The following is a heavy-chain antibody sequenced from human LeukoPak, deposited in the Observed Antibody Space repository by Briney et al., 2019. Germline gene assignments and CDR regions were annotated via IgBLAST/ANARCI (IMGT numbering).Heavy chain of an antibody. V-gene: IGHV4-59*11. CDR1: GGSISSHY. CDR2: IYYSGST. D-gene: IGHD2-8*01. Sequence: KPSETLSLTCTVSGGSISSHYWSWIRQPPGKGLEWIGYIYYSGSTNYSPSLKSRVTISVDTSKNQFSLKLSSVTAADTAVYYCARRYCTNGVCYFYFDYWGQGTLVTVSS. J-gene: IGHJ4*02. CDR3: ARRYCTNGVCYFYFDY.